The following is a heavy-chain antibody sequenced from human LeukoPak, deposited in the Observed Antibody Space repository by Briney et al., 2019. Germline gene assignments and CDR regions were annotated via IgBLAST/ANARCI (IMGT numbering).Heavy chain of an antibody. Sequence: ASVKVSCKASGYTFTGYYIHWVRQAPGQGLEWVGWINPNSGGTNYAQKFQGRVTMTRDTSTTYMELNRLTCADTAVYFCARAYSGYEAFDYWGQGTLVTVSS. J-gene: IGHJ4*02. D-gene: IGHD5-12*01. CDR3: ARAYSGYEAFDY. CDR2: INPNSGGT. V-gene: IGHV1-2*02. CDR1: GYTFTGYY.